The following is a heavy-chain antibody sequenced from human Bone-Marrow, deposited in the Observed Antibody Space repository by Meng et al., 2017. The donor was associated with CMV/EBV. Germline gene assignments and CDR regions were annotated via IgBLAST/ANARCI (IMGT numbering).Heavy chain of an antibody. V-gene: IGHV4-34*01. Sequence: DGGSFSGYYWSWIRQPPGKGLEWIGEINHSGSTNYNPSLKSRVTISVDTSKNQFSLKLSSVTAADTAVYYCARSKHPRGGAYWYFDLWGRGTLVTVSS. J-gene: IGHJ2*01. CDR3: ARSKHPRGGAYWYFDL. CDR1: GGSFSGYY. D-gene: IGHD3-16*01. CDR2: INHSGST.